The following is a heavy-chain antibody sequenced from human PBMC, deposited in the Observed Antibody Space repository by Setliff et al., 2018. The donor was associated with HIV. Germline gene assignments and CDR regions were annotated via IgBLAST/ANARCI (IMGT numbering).Heavy chain of an antibody. D-gene: IGHD3-22*01. V-gene: IGHV4-59*01. CDR2: IYYSGRT. CDR3: ARAYYESSGYPPYRYMDV. J-gene: IGHJ6*04. Sequence: PSETLSLTCTVSGGSISSYYWSWIRQPPGKGLEWIGYIYYSGRTNYNPSLKSRVTISVDTSKNQFSLKLSSVTAADTAEYYCARAYYESSGYPPYRYMDVWGKGTTVTVSS. CDR1: GGSISSYY.